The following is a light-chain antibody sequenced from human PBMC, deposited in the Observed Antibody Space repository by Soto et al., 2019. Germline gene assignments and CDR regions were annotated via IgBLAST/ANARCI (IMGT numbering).Light chain of an antibody. CDR1: SSDVGNYNY. V-gene: IGLV2-14*01. Sequence: QSVLTQPASVSGSPGQSITISCTGTSSDVGNYNYVSWYQQHPAKAPKLMIFEVSNRPSGISSRFSGSKSGNTASLTISGLQAEDEADYYCSLYISGSTYVFGTGTKVTVL. CDR3: SLYISGSTYV. CDR2: EVS. J-gene: IGLJ1*01.